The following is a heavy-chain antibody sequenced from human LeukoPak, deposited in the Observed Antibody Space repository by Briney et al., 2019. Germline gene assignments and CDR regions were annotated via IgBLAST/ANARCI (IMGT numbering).Heavy chain of an antibody. J-gene: IGHJ4*02. V-gene: IGHV3-33*01. CDR2: IWYDGSHK. Sequence: GGSLRLSCAASGFTFSAYGMHWVRQAPGKGLVWVAVIWYDGSHKYYADSVKGRFTISRDNSKNTLYLQMNSLRDEDTAVYYCARGGLERLLFDYWGQGTLVTASS. CDR1: GFTFSAYG. CDR3: ARGGLERLLFDY. D-gene: IGHD1-1*01.